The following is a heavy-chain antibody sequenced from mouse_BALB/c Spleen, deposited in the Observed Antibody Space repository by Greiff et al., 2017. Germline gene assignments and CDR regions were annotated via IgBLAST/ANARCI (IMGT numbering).Heavy chain of an antibody. D-gene: IGHD2-4*01. V-gene: IGHV1-5*01. Sequence: VQLQQSGTVLARPGASVKMSCKASGYSFTSYWMHWVKQRPGQGLEWIGAIYPGNSDTSYNQKFKGKAKLTAVTSASTAYMELSSLTNEDSAVYYCTYYEYDGDAMDYWGQGTSVTVSS. CDR3: TYYEYDGDAMDY. CDR2: IYPGNSDT. J-gene: IGHJ4*01. CDR1: GYSFTSYW.